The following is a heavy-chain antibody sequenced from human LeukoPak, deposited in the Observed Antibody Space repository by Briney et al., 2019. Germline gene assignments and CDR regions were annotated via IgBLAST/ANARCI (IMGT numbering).Heavy chain of an antibody. CDR1: GYTFTGYY. D-gene: IGHD6-13*01. CDR2: INPNSGGT. Sequence: ASVKVSCKASGYTFTGYYMHRVRQAPGQGLEWMGWINPNSGGTNYAQKFQGRVTMTRDTSISTAYMELSRLRSDDTAVYYCARVKEQQPVPGYWGQGTLVTVSS. V-gene: IGHV1-2*02. J-gene: IGHJ4*02. CDR3: ARVKEQQPVPGY.